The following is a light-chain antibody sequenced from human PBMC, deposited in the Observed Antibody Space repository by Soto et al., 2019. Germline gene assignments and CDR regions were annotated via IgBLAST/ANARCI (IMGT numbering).Light chain of an antibody. CDR2: DTS. CDR1: QSISSSY. Sequence: EVALRQSPGTLSLSPGKSATLSCRASQSISSSYLAWYQQRPGQAPRLLIYDTSIRATGIPARFSGSGSGTEFTLTISSLQSEEFAVYYCQQRANWPLTFGRGTKVDIK. CDR3: QQRANWPLT. J-gene: IGKJ4*01. V-gene: IGKV3D-20*02.